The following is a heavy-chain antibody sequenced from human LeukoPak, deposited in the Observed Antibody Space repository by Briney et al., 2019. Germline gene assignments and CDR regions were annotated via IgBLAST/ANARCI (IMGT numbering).Heavy chain of an antibody. V-gene: IGHV3-7*01. CDR1: GFTFSSYW. D-gene: IGHD1-1*01. J-gene: IGHJ4*02. Sequence: GGSLRLSCGASGFTFSSYWMSWVRQAPGKGLEWVGNIKEDGGEKYYVDSVKGRFTMSRDNAKNSLYLQMNSLRAEDTAVYYCARRGVDGTSDYWGQGTLVTVSS. CDR2: IKEDGGEK. CDR3: ARRGVDGTSDY.